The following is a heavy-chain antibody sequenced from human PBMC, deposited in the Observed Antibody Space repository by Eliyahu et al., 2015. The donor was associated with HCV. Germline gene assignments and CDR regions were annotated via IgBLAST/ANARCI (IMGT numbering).Heavy chain of an antibody. CDR3: ARDELPYSGSPGSMDV. CDR1: SYTVTNYG. D-gene: IGHD1-26*01. V-gene: IGHV1-18*04. CDR2: IXADNGNX. J-gene: IGHJ6*02. Sequence: QVQLVQSGAEVKKPGASVKVSCKASSYTVTNYGISWVRQAPGQGLEWMGWIXADNGNXNYARKLQGRVTMTTDTSTSTAYMELNILRSDDTAVYYCARDELPYSGSPGSMDVWGQGTTVTVSS.